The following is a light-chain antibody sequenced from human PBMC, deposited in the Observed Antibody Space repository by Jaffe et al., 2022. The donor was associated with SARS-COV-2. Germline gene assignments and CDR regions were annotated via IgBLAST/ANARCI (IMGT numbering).Light chain of an antibody. V-gene: IGKV3-11*01. Sequence: EIVLTQSPATLSLSPGERATLSCRASQSVSRYLAWYQQTPGQAPRLVIYDASMRATGIPARFSGSGSGTDFTLTISSLEPEDFAVYYCQQRDTWPLTFGGGTKLEIK. CDR2: DAS. CDR1: QSVSRY. J-gene: IGKJ4*01. CDR3: QQRDTWPLT.